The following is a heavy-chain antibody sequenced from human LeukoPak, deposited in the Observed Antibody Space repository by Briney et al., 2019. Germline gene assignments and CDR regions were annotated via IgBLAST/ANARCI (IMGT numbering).Heavy chain of an antibody. CDR1: GFTFGDYD. CDR2: IRSKAYGATT. V-gene: IGHV3-49*04. Sequence: GGSLRLSCTAAGFTFGDYDMNWVRQAPGKGLELVGFIRSKAYGATTEYAASVEGRFTISRDDSKSIAYLQMNSLKTEDTAMYYCTRVVTGDFDYWGQGTLVTVSS. D-gene: IGHD2-21*02. CDR3: TRVVTGDFDY. J-gene: IGHJ4*02.